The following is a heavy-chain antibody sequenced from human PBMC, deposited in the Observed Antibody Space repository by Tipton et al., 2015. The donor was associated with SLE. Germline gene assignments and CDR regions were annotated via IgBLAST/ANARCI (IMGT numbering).Heavy chain of an antibody. CDR3: ARERIVGASLDAFDI. V-gene: IGHV1-2*02. Sequence: QLVQSGAEVKKPGASVKVSCKASGYTFTGYYMHWARRAPGQGLEWMGWINPNSGGTNYAQKFQGRVTMTRDTSISTAYMELSRLKSDDTAVYYRARERIVGASLDAFDIWGQGTMVTVSS. CDR1: GYTFTGYY. CDR2: INPNSGGT. D-gene: IGHD1-26*01. J-gene: IGHJ3*02.